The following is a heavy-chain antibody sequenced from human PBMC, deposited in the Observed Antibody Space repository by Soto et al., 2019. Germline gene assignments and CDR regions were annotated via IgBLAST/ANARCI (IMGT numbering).Heavy chain of an antibody. Sequence: QVQLQQSGPGLVKPSQTLSLTCAISGDSVSSTSSAWNWIRQSPSRGLEWLGRTYYRSKWYNEYAQSVKSRITINPDTSKNPFSLQVNSVTPEDTAVYYCARAEGWFDYWGQGTMVTVSS. J-gene: IGHJ4*02. CDR1: GDSVSSTSSA. D-gene: IGHD6-19*01. V-gene: IGHV6-1*01. CDR2: TYYRSKWYN. CDR3: ARAEGWFDY.